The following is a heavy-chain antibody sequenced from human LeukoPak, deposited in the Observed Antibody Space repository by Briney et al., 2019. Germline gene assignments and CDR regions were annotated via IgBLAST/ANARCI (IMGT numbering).Heavy chain of an antibody. Sequence: ASVKLSCKASGGTFSSYAISWVRQAPGQGLEWMGKVIPMVGVTIYAQYFQGRVTITADKSTNTAYMELSSLRSEDTAVYYCAGDSTYFDNSSGYYNDVWGQGTLVTVSS. CDR3: AGDSTYFDNSSGYYNDV. V-gene: IGHV1-69*04. J-gene: IGHJ4*02. CDR1: GGTFSSYA. D-gene: IGHD3-22*01. CDR2: VIPMVGVT.